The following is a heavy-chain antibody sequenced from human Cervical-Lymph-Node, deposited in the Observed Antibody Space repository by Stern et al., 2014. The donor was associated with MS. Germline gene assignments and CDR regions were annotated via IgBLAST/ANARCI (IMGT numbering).Heavy chain of an antibody. Sequence: QVQLVESGAEVKQPGSSVTVSCKASGGTFSSYAVNWFRQTPGQGLEWMGGIITMSGTAKYAQKFQGRVTVTAVESMSTVYMELSSLRSEDTAFYYCASNLLGYCSGGTCYSDRWGQGTLVTVSA. CDR3: ASNLLGYCSGGTCYSDR. CDR2: IITMSGTA. D-gene: IGHD2-15*01. V-gene: IGHV1-69*01. J-gene: IGHJ4*02. CDR1: GGTFSSYA.